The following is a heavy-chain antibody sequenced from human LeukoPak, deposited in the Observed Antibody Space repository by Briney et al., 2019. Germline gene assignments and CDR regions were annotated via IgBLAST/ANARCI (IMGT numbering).Heavy chain of an antibody. V-gene: IGHV3-53*01. CDR2: LYSGGTT. D-gene: IGHD3-10*01. J-gene: IGHJ2*01. Sequence: GGSLRLSCAASGFTVSTKYVNWVRQAPGKGLEWVSILYSGGTTYYADSVKGRFTISRDTSKNTVSLQMNSLRAEDTAVYFCARVGDHYHWNLDLWGRGTLVTVSS. CDR1: GFTVSTKY. CDR3: ARVGDHYHWNLDL.